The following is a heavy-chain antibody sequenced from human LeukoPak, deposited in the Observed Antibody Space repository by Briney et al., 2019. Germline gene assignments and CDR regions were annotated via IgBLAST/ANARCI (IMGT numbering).Heavy chain of an antibody. CDR2: IIPIFGTT. J-gene: IGHJ3*02. CDR3: ARDRKLGAFDI. V-gene: IGHV1-69*05. CDR1: GGTFSSYV. Sequence: GASVKVSCKASGGTFSSYVISWVRQAPGQGLEWMGGIIPIFGTTNYAQKLQGRVTITMDESTSTAYMELSSLRSEDTAVYYCARDRKLGAFDIWGQGTMVTVSS.